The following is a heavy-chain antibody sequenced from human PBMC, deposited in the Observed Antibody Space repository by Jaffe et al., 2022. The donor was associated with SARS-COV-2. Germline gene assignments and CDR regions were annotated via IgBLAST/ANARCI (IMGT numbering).Heavy chain of an antibody. V-gene: IGHV3-30-3*01. CDR1: GFTFSSYA. J-gene: IGHJ6*02. Sequence: QVQLVESGGGVVQPGRSLRLSCAASGFTFSSYAMHWVRQAPGKGLEWVAVISYDGSNKYYADSVKGRFTISRDNSKNTLYLQMNSLRAEDTAVYYCARDRSDGYNYYYYGMDVWGQGTTVTVSS. D-gene: IGHD5-12*01. CDR3: ARDRSDGYNYYYYGMDV. CDR2: ISYDGSNK.